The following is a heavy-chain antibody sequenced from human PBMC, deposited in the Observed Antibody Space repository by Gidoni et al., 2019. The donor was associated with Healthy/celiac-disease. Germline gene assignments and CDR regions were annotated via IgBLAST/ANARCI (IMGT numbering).Heavy chain of an antibody. D-gene: IGHD2-2*01. V-gene: IGHV3-30*01. CDR2: ISYDVRNK. J-gene: IGHJ4*02. Sequence: QVQLVEDGGGVVKTGRSLRLSCAASGSTFSSYAMHWVRQVPCKGLELLAFISYDVRNKYYADSVTCRFTISRDTSKNTLYQPMHSLRAEDTAVYYCASDQFCSSTRCPLDYCGQGTLVTVSS. CDR3: ASDQFCSSTRCPLDY. CDR1: GSTFSSYA.